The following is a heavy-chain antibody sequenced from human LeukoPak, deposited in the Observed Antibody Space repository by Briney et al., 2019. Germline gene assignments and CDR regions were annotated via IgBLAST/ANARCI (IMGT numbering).Heavy chain of an antibody. D-gene: IGHD6-13*01. Sequence: VASVKVSCTASGGSFSSYAISWVRQAPGLGREWVGGIVPVFGTPNYAQKFQGRLTIIADDSSSTAYMELRSLTSDDTAVYYCARGSASNWPVDYWGQGTLVTVS. J-gene: IGHJ4*02. CDR1: GGSFSSYA. CDR3: ARGSASNWPVDY. CDR2: IVPVFGTP. V-gene: IGHV1-69*13.